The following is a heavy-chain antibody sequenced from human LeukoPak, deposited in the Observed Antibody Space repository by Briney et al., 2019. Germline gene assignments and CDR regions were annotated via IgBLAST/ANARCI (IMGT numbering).Heavy chain of an antibody. CDR1: GFTFSSYA. Sequence: PGGSLRLSCAASGFTFSSYAMHWVRQAPGKGLEWVAVISYDGSNKYYADSVKGRFTISRDNSKNTLYLQMNSLRAEDTAVYYCAREPIVVVITSYYYYGTDVWGQGTTVTVSS. V-gene: IGHV3-30-3*01. CDR2: ISYDGSNK. J-gene: IGHJ6*02. D-gene: IGHD3-22*01. CDR3: AREPIVVVITSYYYYGTDV.